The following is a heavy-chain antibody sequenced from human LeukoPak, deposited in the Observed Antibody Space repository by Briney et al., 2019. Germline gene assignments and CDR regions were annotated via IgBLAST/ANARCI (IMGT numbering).Heavy chain of an antibody. CDR2: ISGSGGST. CDR1: GFTFDDYA. D-gene: IGHD5-18*01. V-gene: IGHV3-23*01. J-gene: IGHJ4*02. Sequence: GRSLRLSCAASGFTFDDYAMHWVRQAPGKGLEWVSAISGSGGSTYYADSVKGRFTISRDNSKNTLYLQMNSLRAEDTAVYYCAKDRQLWSPYYFDYWGQGTLVTVSS. CDR3: AKDRQLWSPYYFDY.